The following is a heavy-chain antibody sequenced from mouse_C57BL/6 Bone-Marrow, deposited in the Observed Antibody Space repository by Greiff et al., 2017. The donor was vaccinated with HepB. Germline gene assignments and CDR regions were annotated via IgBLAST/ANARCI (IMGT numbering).Heavy chain of an antibody. CDR1: GYTFTSYW. CDR2: IHPNSGST. Sequence: VKLQQPGAELVKPGASVKLSCKASGYTFTSYWMHWVKQRPGQGLEWIGMIHPNSGSTNYNEKFKSKATLTVDKSSSTAYMQLSSLTSEDSAVYYCALRAYYYGSSYDWYFDVWGTGTTVTVSS. D-gene: IGHD1-1*01. CDR3: ALRAYYYGSSYDWYFDV. J-gene: IGHJ1*03. V-gene: IGHV1-64*01.